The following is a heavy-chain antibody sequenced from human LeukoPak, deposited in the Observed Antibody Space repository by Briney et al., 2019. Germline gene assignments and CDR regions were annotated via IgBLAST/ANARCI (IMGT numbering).Heavy chain of an antibody. J-gene: IGHJ4*02. CDR2: IYYNGNT. CDR3: ARRDQYVSADY. D-gene: IGHD3-16*01. Sequence: SETLSLTCTVSGGSISDSNYFWDWIRQPPGKGLECIGTIYYNGNTFYNPSLKGRVTISVDTSTNQFSLRLTSVTAADTAVYYCARRDQYVSADYWGQGTLVTVSS. V-gene: IGHV4-39*01. CDR1: GGSISDSNYF.